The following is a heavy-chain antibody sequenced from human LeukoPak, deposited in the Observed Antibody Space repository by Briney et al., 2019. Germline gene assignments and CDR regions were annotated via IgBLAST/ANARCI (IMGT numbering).Heavy chain of an antibody. CDR3: ARGLKRGYSGSYIDY. J-gene: IGHJ4*02. V-gene: IGHV4-34*01. CDR1: GGSFSGYY. CDR2: INHSGST. D-gene: IGHD5-12*01. Sequence: SETLSLTCAVYGGSFSGYYWSWIRQPPGKGLEWIGEINHSGSTNYNPSLKSRVTISVDTSKNQFSLKLSSVTAADTAVYYCARGLKRGYSGSYIDYWGQGTLVTVSS.